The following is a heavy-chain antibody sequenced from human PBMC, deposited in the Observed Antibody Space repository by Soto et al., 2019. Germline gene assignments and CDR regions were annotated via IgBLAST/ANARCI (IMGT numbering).Heavy chain of an antibody. CDR2: IYPGDSDT. CDR3: ARLLSGLGNIVVVPAGVGYYGMDV. CDR1: GYSFTSYW. V-gene: IGHV5-51*01. J-gene: IGHJ6*02. Sequence: GESLKISCKGSGYSFTSYWIGWVRQMPGKGLEWMGIIYPGDSDTRYSPSFQGQVTISADKSISTAYLQWSSLKASDTAMYYCARLLSGLGNIVVVPAGVGYYGMDVWGQGTTVTGS. D-gene: IGHD2-2*01.